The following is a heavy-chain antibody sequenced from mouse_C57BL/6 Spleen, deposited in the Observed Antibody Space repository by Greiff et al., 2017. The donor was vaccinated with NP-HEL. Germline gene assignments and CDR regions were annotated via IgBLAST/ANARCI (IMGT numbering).Heavy chain of an antibody. CDR3: ARSPFYGGAMDY. D-gene: IGHD2-10*01. J-gene: IGHJ4*01. CDR2: IYPGDGDT. V-gene: IGHV1-82*01. CDR1: GYAFSSSW. Sequence: QVQLKQSGPELVKPGASVKISCKASGYAFSSSWMNWVKQRPGKGLEWIGRIYPGDGDTNYNVKFKGKATLTADKSSSTAYMQLSSLTSEDSAVYFCARSPFYGGAMDYWGQGTSVTVSS.